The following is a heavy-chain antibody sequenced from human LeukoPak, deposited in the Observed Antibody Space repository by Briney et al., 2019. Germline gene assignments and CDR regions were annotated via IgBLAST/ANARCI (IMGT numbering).Heavy chain of an antibody. CDR1: GYSISTSNW. CDR3: ARDGPTYYDFWSGYYTPGAFDI. D-gene: IGHD3-3*01. J-gene: IGHJ3*02. CDR2: IYYSGST. Sequence: SDTLSLTCAVSGYSISTSNWWGWIRQPPGKGLECIGYIYYSGSTYYNPSLKSRVTISVDTSKNQFSLKLSSVTAADTAVYYCARDGPTYYDFWSGYYTPGAFDIWGQGTMVTVSS. V-gene: IGHV4-28*03.